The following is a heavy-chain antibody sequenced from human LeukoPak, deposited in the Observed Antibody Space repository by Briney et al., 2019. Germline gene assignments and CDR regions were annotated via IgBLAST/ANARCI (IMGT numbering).Heavy chain of an antibody. Sequence: PGRSLRLSCAASGLILDDYAMHWVRQAPGKGLEWVSSINWNSGNIYYADSVKGRFTISRDNAKNSLYLQMNSLRAEDTAVYYCARADDFWSGESFYWGQGTLVTVSS. CDR1: GLILDDYA. CDR3: ARADDFWSGESFY. J-gene: IGHJ4*02. CDR2: INWNSGNI. V-gene: IGHV3-9*01. D-gene: IGHD3-3*01.